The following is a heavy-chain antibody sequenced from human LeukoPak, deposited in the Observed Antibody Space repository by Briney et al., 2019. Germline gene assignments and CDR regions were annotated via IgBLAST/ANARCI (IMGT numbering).Heavy chain of an antibody. CDR3: ASVVAAAGLLIDY. J-gene: IGHJ4*02. CDR1: GGSINSYY. Sequence: SETLSLTCTVSGGSINSYYWSWIRQPPGRGLEWIGYIYYSGSTDYNPSLESRVTISVDTSKKQFSLKLTSVTAADTAVYFCASVVAAAGLLIDYWGQGTLVTVSS. D-gene: IGHD6-13*01. CDR2: IYYSGST. V-gene: IGHV4-59*01.